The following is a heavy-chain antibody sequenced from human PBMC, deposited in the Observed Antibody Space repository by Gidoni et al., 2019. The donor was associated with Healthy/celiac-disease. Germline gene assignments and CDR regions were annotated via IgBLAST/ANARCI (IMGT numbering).Heavy chain of an antibody. J-gene: IGHJ5*02. CDR1: GGSVSGDS. V-gene: IGHV4-34*01. D-gene: IGHD6-13*01. Sequence: QVQLQQWGAGLLKPSETLSLTGAVYGGSVSGDSWSWIRQPPGKGLEWLGEINHSGRTNYNPSLKSRVTISVDTSKNQFSLKLSSVSAAYTAVYYCARSARRIAAAGRGDRPNWFDPWGQGTLVTVSS. CDR3: ARSARRIAAAGRGDRPNWFDP. CDR2: INHSGRT.